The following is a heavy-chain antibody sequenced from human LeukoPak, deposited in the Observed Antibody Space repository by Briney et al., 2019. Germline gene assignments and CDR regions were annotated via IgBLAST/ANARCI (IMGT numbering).Heavy chain of an antibody. CDR3: ARAPADSSGYYYSFDS. Sequence: PWGSLRLSCAASGVSFSSYSMNWVRQAPGKGLVWVSSISNSSTYIYYADSVKGRFTISRDNAKNSLYLQINSLRAADTAVYYCARAPADSSGYYYSFDSWGQGNLVTVSS. D-gene: IGHD3-22*01. J-gene: IGHJ4*02. V-gene: IGHV3-21*01. CDR1: GVSFSSYS. CDR2: ISNSSTYI.